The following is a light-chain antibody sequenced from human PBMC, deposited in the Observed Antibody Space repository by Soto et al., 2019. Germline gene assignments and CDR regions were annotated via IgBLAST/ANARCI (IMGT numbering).Light chain of an antibody. V-gene: IGLV2-14*03. Sequence: QSALTQPASVSGSPGQSITISCTGTSSDVGGYNYVSWYQHHPGKAPKLMIFDVSNRPSGVPNRFSGSKSGNTASLTISWLQPEDEADYYCSSYTTSNTRQIVFGTGTKVTVL. CDR3: SSYTTSNTRQIV. CDR1: SSDVGGYNY. J-gene: IGLJ1*01. CDR2: DVS.